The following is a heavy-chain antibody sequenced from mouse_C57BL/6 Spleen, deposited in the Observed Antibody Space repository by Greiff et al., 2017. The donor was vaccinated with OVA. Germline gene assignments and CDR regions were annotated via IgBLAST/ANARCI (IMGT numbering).Heavy chain of an antibody. CDR2: FYPGSGSI. V-gene: IGHV1-62-2*01. CDR3: ARHEDVYDYDSWFAY. Sequence: VQLQPSGAELVKPGASVKLSCKASGYTFTEYTIHWVKQRSGQGLEWIGWFYPGSGSIKYNEKFKDKATLTADKSSNTVYMELSSLTSEDSAVYFCARHEDVYDYDSWFAYWGQGTLVTVSA. J-gene: IGHJ3*01. D-gene: IGHD2-4*01. CDR1: GYTFTEYT.